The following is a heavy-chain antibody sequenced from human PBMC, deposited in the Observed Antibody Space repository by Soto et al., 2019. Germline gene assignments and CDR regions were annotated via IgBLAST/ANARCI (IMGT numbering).Heavy chain of an antibody. D-gene: IGHD2-21*02. CDR2: IKGSGGSK. CDR3: ARGPYCGGDCYLYYFDY. Sequence: AGGALRLSCGASGFALSTYWMISVRPAPGGGLEWVANIKGSGGSKNYADSVKGRFTISRDNSKNTLYPQMNSLRAEDTAVYYCARGPYCGGDCYLYYFDYWGQGTLVTVSS. J-gene: IGHJ4*02. V-gene: IGHV3-23*01. CDR1: GFALSTYW.